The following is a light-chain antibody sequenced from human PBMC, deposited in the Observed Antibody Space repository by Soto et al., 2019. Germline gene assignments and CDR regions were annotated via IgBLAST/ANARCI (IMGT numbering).Light chain of an antibody. CDR1: QSVSSN. CDR3: QQYNNWPPMYT. CDR2: GAS. Sequence: EIVMTQSPATLSLSPGERATLSCRASQSVSSNLAWFQQKPGQPPRLLIYGASTRATGIPARFSGSGSGTELTLTISSLQSEDFAVYYCQQYNNWPPMYTFGQGTKLEI. V-gene: IGKV3-15*01. J-gene: IGKJ2*01.